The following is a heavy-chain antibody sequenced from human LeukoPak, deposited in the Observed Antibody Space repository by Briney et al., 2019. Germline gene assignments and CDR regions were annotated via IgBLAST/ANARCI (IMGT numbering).Heavy chain of an antibody. V-gene: IGHV3-48*01. CDR3: ARDKTYSDFWL. CDR1: GFTFSSYS. CDR2: ISSDSSTV. D-gene: IGHD3-3*01. Sequence: RPGGSLRLSCAASGFTFSSYSMNWVRQAPGKGLEWISYISSDSSTVYFADSVKGRFTISRDNAKNSLYLQMNSLRAEDTAVYFCARDKTYSDFWLWGQGTLVTVSS. J-gene: IGHJ4*02.